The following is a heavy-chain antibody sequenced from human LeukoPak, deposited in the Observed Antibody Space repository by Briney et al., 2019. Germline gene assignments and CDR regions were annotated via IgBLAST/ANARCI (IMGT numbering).Heavy chain of an antibody. D-gene: IGHD3-3*01. CDR1: GLTFSSYS. V-gene: IGHV3-48*04. CDR2: ISSSSSTI. Sequence: GGSLRLSCVASGLTFSSYSMNWVRQAPGKGLEWISGISSSSSTIYYADSVKGRFTISRDNAKNSLYLQMNSLRAEDTAVYYCASCKGHDCWSGYLSWFDLWGQGTLVTVSS. CDR3: ASCKGHDCWSGYLSWFDL. J-gene: IGHJ5*02.